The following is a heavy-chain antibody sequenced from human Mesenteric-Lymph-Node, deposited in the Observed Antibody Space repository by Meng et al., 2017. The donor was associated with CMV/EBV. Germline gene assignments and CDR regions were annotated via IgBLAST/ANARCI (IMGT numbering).Heavy chain of an antibody. D-gene: IGHD6-19*01. V-gene: IGHV1-2*02. CDR3: ARGSEKQWLVR. CDR1: GYLFSGYF. J-gene: IGHJ4*02. Sequence: ASVKVSCKASGYLFSGYFMDWVRQAPGQGLEWMGWINPNSGDIHYPQKFLGRVTMTRDTSISTAYMELSRLRSDDTAVYYCARGSEKQWLVRWGQGTLVTVSS. CDR2: INPNSGDI.